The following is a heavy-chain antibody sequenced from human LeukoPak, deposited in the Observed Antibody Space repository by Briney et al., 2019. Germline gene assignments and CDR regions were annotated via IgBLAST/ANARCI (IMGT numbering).Heavy chain of an antibody. V-gene: IGHV1-2*02. CDR3: ARDLGYCSSTSCYFNWFDP. J-gene: IGHJ5*02. Sequence: ASVKVSCKASGYTFTGYYMHWVRQAPGQGLEWMGWINPNSGGTNYAQKFQGRVTMTRDTSISTAYMELSRPRSDDTAVYYCARDLGYCSSTSCYFNWFDPWGQGTLVTVSS. CDR2: INPNSGGT. D-gene: IGHD2-2*01. CDR1: GYTFTGYY.